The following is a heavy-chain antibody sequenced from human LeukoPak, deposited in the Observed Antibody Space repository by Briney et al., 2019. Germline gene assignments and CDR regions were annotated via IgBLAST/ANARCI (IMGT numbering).Heavy chain of an antibody. D-gene: IGHD6-13*01. CDR1: GGTFSSYA. CDR3: ARGGGSSPTGYYYYYMDV. V-gene: IGHV1-69*05. Sequence: SVKVSCKASGGTFSSYAIIWVRQAPGQGLEWMGRIIPIFGTANYAQKFQGRVTITTDESTSTAYMELSSLRSEDTAVYYCARGGGSSPTGYYYYYMDVWGKGTTVTVSS. J-gene: IGHJ6*03. CDR2: IIPIFGTA.